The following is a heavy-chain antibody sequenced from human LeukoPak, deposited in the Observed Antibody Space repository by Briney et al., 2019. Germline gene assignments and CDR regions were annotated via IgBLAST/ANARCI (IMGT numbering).Heavy chain of an antibody. CDR2: IKQDGSEK. J-gene: IGHJ4*02. V-gene: IGHV3-7*01. D-gene: IGHD3-22*01. Sequence: GGSLRLSCAASGFTFSSYWMSWVRQAPGKGLEWVANIKQDGSEKYYVDSVKGRFTISGDNAKNSLYLQMNSLRAEDTAVYYCARDLPDDSSGYYNDYWGQGTLVTVSS. CDR1: GFTFSSYW. CDR3: ARDLPDDSSGYYNDY.